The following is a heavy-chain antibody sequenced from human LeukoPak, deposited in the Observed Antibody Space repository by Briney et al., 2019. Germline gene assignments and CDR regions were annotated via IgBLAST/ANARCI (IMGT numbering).Heavy chain of an antibody. V-gene: IGHV1-46*01. D-gene: IGHD2-15*01. Sequence: ASVKVSCKASGYTFTSYYMHWVRQAPGQGLEWMGIINPSGGSTSYAQKFQGRVTMTRDTSTSTVYMELSSLRSEDTAVYYCARDKSDDSLYYYYYYGMDVWGQGTTVTVSS. J-gene: IGHJ6*02. CDR1: GYTFTSYY. CDR3: ARDKSDDSLYYYYYYGMDV. CDR2: INPSGGST.